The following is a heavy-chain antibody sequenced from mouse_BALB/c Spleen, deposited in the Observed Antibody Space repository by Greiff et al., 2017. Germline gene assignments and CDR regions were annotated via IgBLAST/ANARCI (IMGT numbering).Heavy chain of an antibody. CDR1: GFTFSSYA. J-gene: IGHJ2*01. V-gene: IGHV5-6-5*01. CDR3: ARSTTVEPLDY. Sequence: VQLKESGGGLVKPGGSLKLSCAASGFTFSSYAMSWVRQTPEKRLEWVASISSGGSTYYPDSVKGRFTISRDNARNILYLQMSSLRSEDTAMYYCARSTTVEPLDYWGQGTTLTVSS. CDR2: ISSGGST. D-gene: IGHD1-1*01.